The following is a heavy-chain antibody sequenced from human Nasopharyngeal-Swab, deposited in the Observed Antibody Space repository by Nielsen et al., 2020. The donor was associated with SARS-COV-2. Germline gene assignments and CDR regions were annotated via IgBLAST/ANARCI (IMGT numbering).Heavy chain of an antibody. D-gene: IGHD3-16*01. CDR3: ASDLGGFGVS. CDR1: GFSFSSYW. CDR2: IDTVARIT. Sequence: GGSLRLSCAASGFSFSSYWMHWVRRAPGKGLVWVSRIDTVARITDYADSVKGRFTIFRDNARNTLYLQMNRLRAEDTAVYFCASDLGGFGVSWAQGALFTVSS. J-gene: IGHJ5*02. V-gene: IGHV3-74*01.